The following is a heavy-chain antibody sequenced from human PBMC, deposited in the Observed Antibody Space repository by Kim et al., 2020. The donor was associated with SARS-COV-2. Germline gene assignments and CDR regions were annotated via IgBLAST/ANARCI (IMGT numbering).Heavy chain of an antibody. D-gene: IGHD6-13*01. Sequence: GGSLRLSCAASGFTFSTYGMHWVRQAPGKGLVWVAVISYDGIYKYYADSVNGRFTISRDISKNTLYLQMNSLRAEDTALYYCAKDQVAMAAAGLRGWYFDLWGRGTLVTVSS. CDR1: GFTFSTYG. CDR3: AKDQVAMAAAGLRGWYFDL. V-gene: IGHV3-30*18. CDR2: ISYDGIYK. J-gene: IGHJ2*01.